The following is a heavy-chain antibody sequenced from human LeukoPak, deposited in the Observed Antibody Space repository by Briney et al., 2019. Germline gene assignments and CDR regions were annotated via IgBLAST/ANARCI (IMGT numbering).Heavy chain of an antibody. CDR2: IYYSGST. D-gene: IGHD5-18*01. J-gene: IGHJ6*03. V-gene: IGHV4-59*01. Sequence: SETLSLTCTVSGYSISSYYWSWIRQPPGKGLEWIGYIYYSGSTNYNPSLKSRVTISVDTSKNQFSLKLSSVTAADTAVYYCARTTEGGYTYGYFYYYYMDVWGKGTTVTIFS. CDR1: GYSISSYY. CDR3: ARTTEGGYTYGYFYYYYMDV.